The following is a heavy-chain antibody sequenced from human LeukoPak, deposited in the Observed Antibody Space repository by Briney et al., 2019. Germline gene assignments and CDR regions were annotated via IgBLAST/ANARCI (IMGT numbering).Heavy chain of an antibody. V-gene: IGHV1-69*13. CDR1: GGTFSSYA. CDR2: IIPIFGTA. CDR3: ARAKGKMLRGVTILENPINYFDY. D-gene: IGHD3-10*01. Sequence: SVKVSCKASGGTFSSYAISWVRQAPGQGLEWMGGIIPIFGTANYAQKFQGRVTITADESTSTAYMELSSLRSEDTAVYYCARAKGKMLRGVTILENPINYFDYWGQGTLVTVSS. J-gene: IGHJ4*02.